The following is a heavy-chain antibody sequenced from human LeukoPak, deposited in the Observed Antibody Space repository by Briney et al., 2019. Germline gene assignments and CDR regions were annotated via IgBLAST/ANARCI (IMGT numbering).Heavy chain of an antibody. CDR2: ISYDGSNK. CDR1: GFTFSSYA. J-gene: IGHJ4*02. V-gene: IGHV3-30*04. CDR3: ARDGCDILTGYYICYFDY. Sequence: QPGGSLRLACAASGFTFSSYAMHWVRQAPGKGLEWVAVISYDGSNKYYADSVKGRFTISRDNSKNTLYPQMNSLRAEDTAVYYCARDGCDILTGYYICYFDYWGQGTLVTVSS. D-gene: IGHD3-9*01.